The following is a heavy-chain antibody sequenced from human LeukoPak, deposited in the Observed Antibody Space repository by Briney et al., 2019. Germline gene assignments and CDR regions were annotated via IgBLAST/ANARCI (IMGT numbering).Heavy chain of an antibody. Sequence: SVKVSCKASGGTFSSYAISWVRQAPGQGLEWMGRIIPILGIANYAQKFQRRVTITADKSTSTAYMELSSLRSEDTAVYYCARAQYNWNDADLALRDNWFDPWGQGTLVTVSS. V-gene: IGHV1-69*04. D-gene: IGHD1-1*01. CDR1: GGTFSSYA. CDR2: IIPILGIA. CDR3: ARAQYNWNDADLALRDNWFDP. J-gene: IGHJ5*02.